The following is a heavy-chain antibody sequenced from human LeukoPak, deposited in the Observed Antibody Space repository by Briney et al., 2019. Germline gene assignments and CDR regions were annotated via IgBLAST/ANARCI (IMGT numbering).Heavy chain of an antibody. V-gene: IGHV4-59*08. Sequence: SETLSLTCTVSGVSISSYYWSWIRQPPGKGLEWIGYIYYSGSTNYNPSLKSRVTISLDTSKNRFSLKLSSVTAADTAVYYCARHDGSSWYYAFDVWGQGTMVTVSP. CDR3: ARHDGSSWYYAFDV. J-gene: IGHJ3*01. CDR2: IYYSGST. CDR1: GVSISSYY. D-gene: IGHD6-13*01.